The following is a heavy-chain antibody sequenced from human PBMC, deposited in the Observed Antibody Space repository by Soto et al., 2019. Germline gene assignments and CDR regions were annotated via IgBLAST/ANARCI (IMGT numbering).Heavy chain of an antibody. CDR3: AGHVRYSSSWYAYYYWYRQHVYFDY. D-gene: IGHD6-13*01. J-gene: IGHJ4*02. CDR2: IYPGDSDT. V-gene: IGHV5-51*01. Sequence: GESLKISCKGSGYSFTSYWIGWVRQMPGKGLEWMGIIYPGDSDTRYSPSFQGQVTISADKSISTAYLQWSSLKASDTAMYYCAGHVRYSSSWYAYYYWYRQHVYFDYWGQGTLVTVSS. CDR1: GYSFTSYW.